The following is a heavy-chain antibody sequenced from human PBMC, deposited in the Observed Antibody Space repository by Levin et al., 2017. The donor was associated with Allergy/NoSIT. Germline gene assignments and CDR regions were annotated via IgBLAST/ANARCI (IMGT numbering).Heavy chain of an antibody. Sequence: SETLSLTCAVYGGSFSGYYWSWIRQPPGKGLEWIGEINHSGSTNYNPSLKSRVTISVDTSKNQFSLKLSSVTAADTAVYYCARRTTVKNWYFDLWGRGTLVTVSS. CDR2: INHSGST. V-gene: IGHV4-34*01. J-gene: IGHJ2*01. CDR1: GGSFSGYY. CDR3: ARRTTVKNWYFDL. D-gene: IGHD4-17*01.